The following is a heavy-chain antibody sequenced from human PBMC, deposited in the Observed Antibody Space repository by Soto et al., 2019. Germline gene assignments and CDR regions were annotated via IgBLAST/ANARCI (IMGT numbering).Heavy chain of an antibody. CDR2: IFYDGSKT. D-gene: IGHD6-13*01. J-gene: IGHJ4*01. CDR3: VSWVSAHFDS. Sequence: GGSLRLSCAASGFSFRDYGMHWVRQAPGKGLDWVAVIFYDGSKTDYADSVKGRFIISSDNSSNTVALQMNSLRVEDTAIYSCVSWVSAHFDSWGQGTLVTGS. CDR1: GFSFRDYG. V-gene: IGHV3-33*01.